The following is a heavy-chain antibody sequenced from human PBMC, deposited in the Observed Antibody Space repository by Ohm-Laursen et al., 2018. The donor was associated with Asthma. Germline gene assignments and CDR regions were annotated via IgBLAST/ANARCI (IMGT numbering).Heavy chain of an antibody. Sequence: SQTLSLTCTVSGGSISSGDYYWSWIRQPPGKGLEWIGYIYYSGSTYYNPSLKSRVTISVDTSKNQFSLKLSSVTAADTAVYYCARGGGRLLWFRDWGQGTLFTVSS. CDR2: IYYSGST. CDR1: GGSISSGDYY. V-gene: IGHV4-30-4*01. CDR3: ARGGGRLLWFRD. D-gene: IGHD3-10*01. J-gene: IGHJ4*02.